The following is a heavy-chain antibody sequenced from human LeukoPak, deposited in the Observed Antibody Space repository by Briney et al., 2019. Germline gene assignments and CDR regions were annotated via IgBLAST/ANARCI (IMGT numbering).Heavy chain of an antibody. V-gene: IGHV6-1*01. J-gene: IGHJ4*02. Sequence: SHTLSLLCSICGDRVYSCINAGNWIRQSPSRGLLWVVRADYTSRLSNGYGVSLESRIPINPYTSRNQFSLQLKSVTPEDTAVYYCARGYMKSGFDYWGQGTLVTVSS. CDR1: GDRVYSCINA. CDR2: ADYTSRLSN. D-gene: IGHD1-1*01. CDR3: ARGYMKSGFDY.